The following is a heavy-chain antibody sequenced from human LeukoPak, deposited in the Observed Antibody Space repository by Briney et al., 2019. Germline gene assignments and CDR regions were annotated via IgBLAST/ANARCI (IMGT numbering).Heavy chain of an antibody. V-gene: IGHV3-64D*06. D-gene: IGHD3-10*01. CDR2: ISSNGGST. J-gene: IGHJ5*02. CDR1: GFTFSSYA. Sequence: GGSLRLSCSASGFTFSSYAMHWVRQAPGKGLEXXXXISSNGGSTYYADSVKGRFTISRDNSKNTLYLQMSSLRAEDTAVYYCVKDRLMVRGVHNWFDPWGQGTLVTVSS. CDR3: VKDRLMVRGVHNWFDP.